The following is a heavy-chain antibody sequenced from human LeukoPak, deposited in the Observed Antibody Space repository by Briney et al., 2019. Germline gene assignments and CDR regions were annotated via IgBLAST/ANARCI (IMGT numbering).Heavy chain of an antibody. V-gene: IGHV3-23*01. J-gene: IGHJ4*02. Sequence: PGGSLRLSYAASGFTFSSYAMSWVRQAPGKGLEWVSAISGSGGSTYYADSVKGRFTISRDNSKNTLYLQMNSLRAEDTAVYYCAKTRRYCSSTSCPGPFDYWGQGTLVTVSS. CDR3: AKTRRYCSSTSCPGPFDY. CDR2: ISGSGGST. D-gene: IGHD2-2*01. CDR1: GFTFSSYA.